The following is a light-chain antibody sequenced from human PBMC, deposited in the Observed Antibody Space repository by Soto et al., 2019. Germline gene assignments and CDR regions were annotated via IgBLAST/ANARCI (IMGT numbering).Light chain of an antibody. V-gene: IGKV1-39*01. J-gene: IGKJ3*01. CDR2: AAS. CDR3: QQSYSTPFT. CDR1: QSISSY. Sequence: DIQMTQSPSCLSASVGDRVTITCRASQSISSYLNWYQQKPGKAPKLLIYAASSLQSGVPSRFSGSGSGTDFTLTISSLQPEVFATYYCQQSYSTPFTFGPGTKVDIK.